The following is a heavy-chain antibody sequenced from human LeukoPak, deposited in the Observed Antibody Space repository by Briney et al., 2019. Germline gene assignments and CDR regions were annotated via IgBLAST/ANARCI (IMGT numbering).Heavy chain of an antibody. CDR1: GFTFSSYS. J-gene: IGHJ4*02. V-gene: IGHV3-48*01. Sequence: GGSLRLSCAASGFTFSSYSMNWARQAPGKGLEWVSYISSGGSSIYYADSVKGRFTISRDNAKNSLYLQMNSLRAEDTAVYYCARDYCSTISCRLDYWGQGTLVAVSS. CDR3: ARDYCSTISCRLDY. CDR2: ISSGGSSI. D-gene: IGHD2-2*01.